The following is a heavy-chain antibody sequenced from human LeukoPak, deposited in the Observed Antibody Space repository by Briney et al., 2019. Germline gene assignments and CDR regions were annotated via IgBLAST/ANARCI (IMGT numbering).Heavy chain of an antibody. CDR3: ARFAGSGSYVDY. CDR1: GVTFSDYY. CDR2: ISSSSSYT. D-gene: IGHD3-10*01. J-gene: IGHJ4*02. V-gene: IGHV3-11*03. Sequence: GGSLRLSCAASGVTFSDYYMSWIRQAPGKGLEWVSYISSSSSYTNYADSVKGRFTISRDNAKNSLYLQTNSLRAEDTAVYYCARFAGSGSYVDYWGQGTLVTVSS.